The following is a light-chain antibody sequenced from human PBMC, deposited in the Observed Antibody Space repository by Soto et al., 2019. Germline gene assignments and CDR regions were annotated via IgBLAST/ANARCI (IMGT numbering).Light chain of an antibody. CDR2: DVS. CDR3: SSYTSSSTLYV. CDR1: SSDVGGYNY. Sequence: QSVLTQPASASGSPGQSITISCTGTSSDVGGYNYVSWYQQHPSKAPKLMIYDVSNRPSGVSNRFSGSKSGNAASPTISGLQAEDVADYYCSSYTSSSTLYVFGTGTKLTVL. V-gene: IGLV2-14*01. J-gene: IGLJ1*01.